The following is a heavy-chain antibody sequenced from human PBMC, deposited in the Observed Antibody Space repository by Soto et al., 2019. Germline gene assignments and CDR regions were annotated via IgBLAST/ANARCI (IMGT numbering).Heavy chain of an antibody. CDR1: GYTFTSYD. CDR2: MNPKSGNT. Sequence: ASVKVSCKASGYTFTSYDINWVRQATGQGLEWMGWMNPKSGNTGYAQKFQGRVTMTRNTSISTVYMELSSLRSEDTAVDYCARLAAAVLDSIDPWGQGNLVTVSS. V-gene: IGHV1-8*01. CDR3: ARLAAAVLDSIDP. J-gene: IGHJ5*02. D-gene: IGHD2-15*01.